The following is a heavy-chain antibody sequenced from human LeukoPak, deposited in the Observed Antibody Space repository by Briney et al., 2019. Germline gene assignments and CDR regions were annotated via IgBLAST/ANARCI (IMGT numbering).Heavy chain of an antibody. CDR3: ARVPPPGATAFGVVDS. Sequence: PSETLSLTCAVYGGSFSGYYWSWIRQPPGKGLEWIGEINHSGSTNYSPSLKSRVTLSVDTSKNQFSLKLNSVTAADTAIYYCARVPPPGATAFGVVDSWGQGTLVTVSS. CDR2: INHSGST. CDR1: GGSFSGYY. J-gene: IGHJ5*01. D-gene: IGHD3-16*01. V-gene: IGHV4-34*01.